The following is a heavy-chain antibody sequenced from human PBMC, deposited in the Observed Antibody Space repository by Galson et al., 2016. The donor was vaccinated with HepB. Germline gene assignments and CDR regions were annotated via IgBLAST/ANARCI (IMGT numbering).Heavy chain of an antibody. V-gene: IGHV3-48*03. CDR1: GFIFSNYE. CDR3: VRQRDFYLETSGYAGQDAFDI. D-gene: IGHD3-22*01. Sequence: SLRLSCAASGFIFSNYEMDWVRQAPGKGLEWVSKISQTGTKSSYIESVKGRFTISRDNTKSSLYLEMKSLRAEDTATYYGVRQRDFYLETSGYAGQDAFDIWGQGTKVTVSS. CDR2: ISQTGTKS. J-gene: IGHJ3*02.